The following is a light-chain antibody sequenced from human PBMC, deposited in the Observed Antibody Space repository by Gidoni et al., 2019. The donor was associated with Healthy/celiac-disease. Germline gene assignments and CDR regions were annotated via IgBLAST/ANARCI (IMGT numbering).Light chain of an antibody. CDR1: KDISNY. CDR2: DAS. V-gene: IGKV1-33*01. CDR3: QQYDNLPLT. J-gene: IGKJ4*01. Sequence: DIKMTQSPSSLSASVGDRVAITSQTSKDISNYLTLYQQKPGKAPKLLIYDASNLETGVPSRFSGSGSGTDFTFTISSLHPEYIATYYCQQYDNLPLTFGGGTKVEIK.